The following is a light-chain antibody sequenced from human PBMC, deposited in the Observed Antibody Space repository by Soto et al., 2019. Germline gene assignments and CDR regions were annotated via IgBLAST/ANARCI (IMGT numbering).Light chain of an antibody. J-gene: IGKJ1*01. CDR2: AAS. CDR1: QGISSY. V-gene: IGKV1-9*01. Sequence: DIRLTQSPSFLSASVGDRVTITCRASQGISSYLAWYQQKPGKAPKLLIYAASTLQSGVPSRFSGSGSGTEFTLTISSLQPEDFATDYCQQLNSYAWTFGQGTKVEIK. CDR3: QQLNSYAWT.